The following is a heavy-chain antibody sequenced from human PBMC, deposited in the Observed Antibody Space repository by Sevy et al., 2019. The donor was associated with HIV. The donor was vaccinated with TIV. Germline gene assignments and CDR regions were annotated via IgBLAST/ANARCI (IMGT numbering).Heavy chain of an antibody. V-gene: IGHV1-2*02. CDR2: INPNSGGT. J-gene: IGHJ4*02. Sequence: ASVKVSCKASGYTFTGYYMHWVRQAPGQGLEWMGWINPNSGGTNYAQKFQGRVTLTRDTSISTAYMELSRLRYDDTAIYYCARAIRTNYYFDYWGQRTLVTVSS. D-gene: IGHD1-7*01. CDR3: ARAIRTNYYFDY. CDR1: GYTFTGYY.